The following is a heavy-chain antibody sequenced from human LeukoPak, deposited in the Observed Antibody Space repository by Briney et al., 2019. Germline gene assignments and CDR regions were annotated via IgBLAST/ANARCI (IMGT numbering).Heavy chain of an antibody. J-gene: IGHJ6*02. V-gene: IGHV3-23*01. D-gene: IGHD2-2*01. Sequence: PGGSLRLSCAASGFTFSSYAMSWVHQAPGKGLEWVSAISGSGGSTYYADSVKGRFTISRDNSKNTLYLQMNSLRAEDTAVYYCAKVVPYFNYYYGMDVWGQGTTVTVSS. CDR1: GFTFSSYA. CDR3: AKVVPYFNYYYGMDV. CDR2: ISGSGGST.